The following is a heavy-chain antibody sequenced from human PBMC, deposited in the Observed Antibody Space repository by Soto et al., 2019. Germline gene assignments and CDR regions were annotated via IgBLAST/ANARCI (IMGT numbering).Heavy chain of an antibody. Sequence: QVELVQSGAEVKKPGASVKVSCKAAGYTFTSYYMHWVRQAPGQGLEWMGFINPSGGITTYAQKLQARVTMTSDTSTSTVDMELRTLKSEDTAVYYCARRSIFTWSDAFDIWGQGTMVTVSA. CDR1: GYTFTSYY. CDR3: ARRSIFTWSDAFDI. J-gene: IGHJ3*02. D-gene: IGHD3-3*01. CDR2: INPSGGIT. V-gene: IGHV1-46*04.